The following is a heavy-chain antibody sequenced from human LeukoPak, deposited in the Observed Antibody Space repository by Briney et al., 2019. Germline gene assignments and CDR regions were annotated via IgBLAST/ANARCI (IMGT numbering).Heavy chain of an antibody. Sequence: PSETLSLTCTFSGGSVSSGSYYWSWIRRPPGRGLEWIGYIYYSGSTNYNPSLKSRVTISVDTSKNQFSLKLSSVTAADTAVYYCAGLKYSSGWLGATYYFDYWGQGTLVTVPS. V-gene: IGHV4-61*01. D-gene: IGHD6-19*01. CDR3: AGLKYSSGWLGATYYFDY. CDR2: IYYSGST. J-gene: IGHJ4*02. CDR1: GGSVSSGSYY.